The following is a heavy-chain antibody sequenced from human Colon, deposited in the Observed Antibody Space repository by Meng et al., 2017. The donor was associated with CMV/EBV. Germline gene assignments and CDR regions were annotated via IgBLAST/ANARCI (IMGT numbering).Heavy chain of an antibody. D-gene: IGHD3-10*01. CDR1: GFIFSDYT. CDR3: ARGAGGFDY. J-gene: IGHJ4*02. Sequence: GESLKISCEASGFIFSDYTMNWVRQAPGKGLEWVAFISSDSKYIYYSDSVKGRFTISRDNAKNTLYLQMDSLRVEDTAVYYCARGAGGFDYWGQGTRVTVSS. CDR2: ISSDSKYI. V-gene: IGHV3-21*01.